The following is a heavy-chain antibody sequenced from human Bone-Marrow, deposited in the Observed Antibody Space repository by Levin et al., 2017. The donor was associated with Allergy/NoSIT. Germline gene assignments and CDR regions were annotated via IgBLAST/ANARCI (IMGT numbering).Heavy chain of an antibody. J-gene: IGHJ4*02. V-gene: IGHV1-18*01. CDR3: VRQSWGIYGRYFDF. Sequence: PGGSLRLSCKNSGYTFTNYGINWVRQAPGQGLEWVGWISAETGATDSAQTFQDRVTFTTDATTSTAYMELTSLRPGDTAVYYCVRQSWGIYGRYFDFWGQGTLVTVSS. CDR2: ISAETGAT. CDR1: GYTFTNYG. D-gene: IGHD3-16*01.